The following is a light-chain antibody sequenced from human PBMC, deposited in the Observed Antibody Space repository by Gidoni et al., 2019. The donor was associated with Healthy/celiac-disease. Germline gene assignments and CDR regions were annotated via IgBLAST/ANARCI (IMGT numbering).Light chain of an antibody. CDR3: AAWDDSLNGQEV. CDR2: SNN. J-gene: IGLJ2*01. CDR1: SSNIGSNT. Sequence: QSVLTQPPSASGTPGQRVTISCSGSSSNIGSNTVNWYQPLPGTAPKLLIYSNNPRPSGVPDRFSGSKSGTSASLAISGLQSEDEADYYCAAWDDSLNGQEVFGGGTKLTVL. V-gene: IGLV1-44*01.